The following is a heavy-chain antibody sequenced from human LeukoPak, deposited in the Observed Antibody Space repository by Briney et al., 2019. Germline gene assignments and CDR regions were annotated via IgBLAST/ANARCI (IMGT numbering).Heavy chain of an antibody. CDR3: ARGRLSSGYYQYYFDY. CDR1: GFTVSSNY. Sequence: GGSLRLSCAASGFTVSSNYMSWVRQAPGKGLEWVSVIYSGGSTYYADSVKGRFTISRDNSKDTLYLQMSSLRAEDTAVYYCARGRLSSGYYQYYFDYWGQGTLVTVSS. CDR2: IYSGGST. J-gene: IGHJ4*02. V-gene: IGHV3-66*01. D-gene: IGHD3-22*01.